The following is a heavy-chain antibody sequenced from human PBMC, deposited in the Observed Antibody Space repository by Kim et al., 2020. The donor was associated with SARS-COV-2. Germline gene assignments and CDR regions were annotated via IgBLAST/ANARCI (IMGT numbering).Heavy chain of an antibody. D-gene: IGHD2-15*01. V-gene: IGHV3-30*01. CDR3: ARDDIIR. Sequence: YDGSNKYYACSVKGRFTISRDNSKTTLYLQMNSLRAEDTAVYYCARDDIIRWGQGTLVTVSS. J-gene: IGHJ4*02. CDR2: YDGSNK.